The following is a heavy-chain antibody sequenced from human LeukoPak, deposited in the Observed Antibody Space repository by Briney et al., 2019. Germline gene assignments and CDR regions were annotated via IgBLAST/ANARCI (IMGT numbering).Heavy chain of an antibody. CDR2: INPNSVGT. J-gene: IGHJ4*02. V-gene: IGHV1-2*02. CDR1: GYTFTGYY. Sequence: GASVKVSCKASGYTFTGYYMHWVRQAPGQGLEWMGWINPNSVGTNYAQKLQGRVTVTTDTSTSTAYMELRSLRSDDTAVYYCARLTAPTYYYDSSGYYYELFDYWGQGTLVTVSS. D-gene: IGHD3-22*01. CDR3: ARLTAPTYYYDSSGYYYELFDY.